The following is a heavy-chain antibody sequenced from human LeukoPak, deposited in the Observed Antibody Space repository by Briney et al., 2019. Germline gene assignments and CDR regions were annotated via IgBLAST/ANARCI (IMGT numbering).Heavy chain of an antibody. Sequence: GSSVKVSCQASVYTFTGYYMHWVRQAPGHGLEWLGWINPNSGGTNYAQKFQGRVTMTRDTSISTAYMELSRLRSDDTAVYYCARDQLVLWFGEHAFDIWGQGTMVTVSS. CDR2: INPNSGGT. CDR1: VYTFTGYY. J-gene: IGHJ3*02. V-gene: IGHV1-2*02. D-gene: IGHD3-10*01. CDR3: ARDQLVLWFGEHAFDI.